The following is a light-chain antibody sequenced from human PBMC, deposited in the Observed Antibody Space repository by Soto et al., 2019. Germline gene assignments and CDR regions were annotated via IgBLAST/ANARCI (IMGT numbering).Light chain of an antibody. CDR2: DAS. J-gene: IGKJ4*01. CDR3: QHRGNWPLT. V-gene: IGKV3-11*01. CDR1: QSVSRN. Sequence: IAMTQSPAIRSVSPGERATLSCRASQSVSRNLAWYQQKPGQAPRLLVYDASNRATGIPARFSGSGSGTDFTLTISSLETEDFAVYFCQHRGNWPLTFGGGTKVDIK.